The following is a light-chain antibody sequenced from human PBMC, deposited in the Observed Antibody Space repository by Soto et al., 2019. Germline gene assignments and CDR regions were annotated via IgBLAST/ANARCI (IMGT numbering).Light chain of an antibody. CDR1: QSVNRY. V-gene: IGKV3-11*01. Sequence: EIVLTQSPATLSLSPGERATLSCRASQSVNRYFAWYRQKPGQPPRLLIYDASTRAPGIPARFSGSGSGTDFTLTISSLEPEDFAVYYCQQRSDWPSTFGGGTKVEIK. CDR3: QQRSDWPST. CDR2: DAS. J-gene: IGKJ4*01.